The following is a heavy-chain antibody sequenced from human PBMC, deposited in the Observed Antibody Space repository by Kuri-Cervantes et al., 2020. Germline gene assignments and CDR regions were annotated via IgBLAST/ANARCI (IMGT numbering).Heavy chain of an antibody. Sequence: GGSLRLSCAASGFTFSSYAMHWVRQAPGKGLEWVAVISYDGSNKYYADSVKGRFTISRDNSKNTLYLQMNSLRAEDTAVYYCARIYCSGGSCYSSGMDVWGQGTTVTVSS. V-gene: IGHV3-30-3*01. CDR1: GFTFSSYA. D-gene: IGHD2-15*01. CDR2: ISYDGSNK. CDR3: ARIYCSGGSCYSSGMDV. J-gene: IGHJ6*02.